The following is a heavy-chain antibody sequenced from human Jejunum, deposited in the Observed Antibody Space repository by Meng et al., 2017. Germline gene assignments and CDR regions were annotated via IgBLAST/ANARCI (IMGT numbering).Heavy chain of an antibody. D-gene: IGHD6-19*01. V-gene: IGHV3-48*03. CDR3: AREYSSGRPFDY. CDR1: GFTFRTYE. Sequence: GESLMIPRAASGFTFRTYEMNWVRQARREGLEWVSYISRSGDFIYYPDSVKGRFTITRDNAKNSLYLQMNSLRADDTAVYYCAREYSSGRPFDYWGQGTLVTVSS. J-gene: IGHJ4*01. CDR2: ISRSGDFI.